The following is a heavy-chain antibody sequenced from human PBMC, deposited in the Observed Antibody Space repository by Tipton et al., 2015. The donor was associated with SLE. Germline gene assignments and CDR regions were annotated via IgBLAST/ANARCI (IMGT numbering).Heavy chain of an antibody. V-gene: IGHV4-39*07. J-gene: IGHJ4*02. CDR1: GGSISSRSHY. CDR3: ARSSSVRTLLWPTFAY. D-gene: IGHD2/OR15-2a*01. Sequence: TLSLTCSVSGGSISSRSHYWGWIRQPPGKGLEWIGSIHYSGSTYDNPSLKSRVTISVDTSKNQFSLKLSSVAAADTAVYYCARSSSVRTLLWPTFAYWGQGTLVTVSS. CDR2: IHYSGST.